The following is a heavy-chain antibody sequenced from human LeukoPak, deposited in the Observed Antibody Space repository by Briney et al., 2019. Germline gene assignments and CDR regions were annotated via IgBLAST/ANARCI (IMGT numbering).Heavy chain of an antibody. V-gene: IGHV4-31*03. J-gene: IGHJ3*02. D-gene: IGHD3-3*01. CDR2: IYYSGST. CDR3: ARVNRVVRSPCAFDT. Sequence: SETLSLTCTVSGGSINSSSYYWGWIRQHPGKGLEWIGYIYYSGSTYYNPSLKSRVTISVDTSKNQFSLKLSSVTAADTAVYYCARVNRVVRSPCAFDTWGQGTMVTVSS. CDR1: GGSINSSSYY.